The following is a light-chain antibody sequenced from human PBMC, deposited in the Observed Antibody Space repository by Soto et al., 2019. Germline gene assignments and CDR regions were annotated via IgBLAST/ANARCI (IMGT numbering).Light chain of an antibody. V-gene: IGLV2-14*01. CDR1: SSDVGGYNY. CDR3: SSYTSVAKV. CDR2: EVS. Sequence: QSALTQPASVSGAPGQSITISCTGTSSDVGGYNYVSWYQQHPGKAPKLMIFEVSNRPSGVSNRFSGSKSGNTASLTISGLHVEDEADYYCSSYTSVAKVVGTGTKVTVL. J-gene: IGLJ1*01.